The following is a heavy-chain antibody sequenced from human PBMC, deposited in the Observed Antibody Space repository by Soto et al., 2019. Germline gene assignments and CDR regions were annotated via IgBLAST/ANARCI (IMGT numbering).Heavy chain of an antibody. CDR2: ITGSSSTI. Sequence: EVQLVESGGGLVQPGGSLRLSCAASGFTYSTYNMHWVRQAPGKGLEWVSYITGSSSTIYYADAVKGRFTISRDNAKNSLYLQMNSLRTEDTAVYYCARESSIYGSGRHYGMDVWGQGTTVTVSS. J-gene: IGHJ6*02. CDR3: ARESSIYGSGRHYGMDV. CDR1: GFTYSTYN. D-gene: IGHD3-10*01. V-gene: IGHV3-48*01.